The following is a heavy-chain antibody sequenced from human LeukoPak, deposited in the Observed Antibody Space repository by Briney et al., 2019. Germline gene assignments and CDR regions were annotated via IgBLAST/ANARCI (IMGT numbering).Heavy chain of an antibody. D-gene: IGHD5-24*01. V-gene: IGHV3-53*01. CDR1: GVIVSSNY. CDR2: IYSGGTT. CDR3: ARGSGDGSHCHFDY. J-gene: IGHJ4*02. Sequence: GGSLRLSCAASGVIVSSNYMTWVRQAPGKGLEWVSIIYSGGTTYYADSVKGRFTISRDNSKNTLYLQMNSLRAEDTAVYYCARGSGDGSHCHFDYWGQGTLVTVSS.